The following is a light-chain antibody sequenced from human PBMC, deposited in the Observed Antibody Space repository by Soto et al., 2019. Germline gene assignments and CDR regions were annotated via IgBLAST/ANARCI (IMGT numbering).Light chain of an antibody. CDR3: QQSYSTTWT. CDR2: AAS. Sequence: GDRVTITCRASQGISTYLNWYQQKPGKAPKLLIYAASSLQSGVPSRFSGSGSETDFTLTISSLQPEDFATYSCQQSYSTTWTFGQGTRLEIK. CDR1: QGISTY. V-gene: IGKV1-39*01. J-gene: IGKJ5*01.